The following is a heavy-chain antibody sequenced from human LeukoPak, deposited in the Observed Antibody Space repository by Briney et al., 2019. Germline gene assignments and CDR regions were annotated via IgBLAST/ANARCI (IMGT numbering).Heavy chain of an antibody. D-gene: IGHD6-6*01. V-gene: IGHV3-23*01. CDR2: ISDSGYST. Sequence: GGSLRLSCAASGFTFNIYSMNWVRQAPGKGLEWVSAISDSGYSTYYADSVKGRFTISRDRSKNTVYLQMNGLRADDTAVYYCAKDDVAASATGYMDVWGKGTTVTISS. CDR1: GFTFNIYS. CDR3: AKDDVAASATGYMDV. J-gene: IGHJ6*03.